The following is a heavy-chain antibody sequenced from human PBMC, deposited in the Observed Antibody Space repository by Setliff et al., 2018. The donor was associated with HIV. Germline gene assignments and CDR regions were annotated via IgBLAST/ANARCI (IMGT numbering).Heavy chain of an antibody. CDR3: TRRYCTSTSCSSPYDY. D-gene: IGHD2-2*01. J-gene: IGHJ4*02. Sequence: GGSLRLSCAASGFTFNDFSMNWVRQAPGKGLEWVSSISPDSTYIYYADSVKGRFTISSDNAKNSLYLQMNSLRAEDTAVYYCTRRYCTSTSCSSPYDYWGRGTLVTVSS. V-gene: IGHV3-21*01. CDR1: GFTFNDFS. CDR2: ISPDSTYI.